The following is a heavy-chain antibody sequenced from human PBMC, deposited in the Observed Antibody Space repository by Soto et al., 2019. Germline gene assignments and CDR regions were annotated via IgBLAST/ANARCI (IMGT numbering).Heavy chain of an antibody. Sequence: QVQLQESGPGLVKPSETLSLSCSVSGGSISGHYWSWVRQTPGKGLEWIGYMYYSGSTNYNPSLKGRLTMSVDTSKNPFSLRLTPGTAADTAVYYCARGPYYDLIWNYYYMDVWGKGTTVTVSS. D-gene: IGHD3-16*01. CDR3: ARGPYYDLIWNYYYMDV. V-gene: IGHV4-59*08. J-gene: IGHJ6*03. CDR2: MYYSGST. CDR1: GGSISGHY.